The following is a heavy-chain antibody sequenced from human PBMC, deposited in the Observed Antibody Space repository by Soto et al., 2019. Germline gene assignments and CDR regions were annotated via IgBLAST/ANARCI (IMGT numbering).Heavy chain of an antibody. J-gene: IGHJ4*02. D-gene: IGHD4-17*01. CDR1: GYTLTELS. V-gene: IGHV1-24*01. Sequence: GASVKVSCKVSGYTLTELSMHWVRQAPGKGLEWMGGFDPEDGETIYAQKFQGRVTMTEDTSTDTAYMELSSLRSEDTAVYCCATGSVYGDYLRFDYWGQGTLVTVSS. CDR2: FDPEDGET. CDR3: ATGSVYGDYLRFDY.